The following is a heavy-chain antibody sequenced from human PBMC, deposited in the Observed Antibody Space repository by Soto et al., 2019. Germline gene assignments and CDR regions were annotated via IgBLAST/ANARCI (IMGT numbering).Heavy chain of an antibody. V-gene: IGHV1-18*01. D-gene: IGHD1-1*01. CDR3: AVADDRYNWNDPCDY. CDR1: GYTFTSYG. Sequence: QVQLVQSGAEVKKPGASVKVSCKASGYTFTSYGISWVRQAPGQGLEWMGWISAYNGNTNYAQKLQGRVTMTTATSRSTAYMALRGLRSDDTAVYYCAVADDRYNWNDPCDYWGQGTLVTVSS. J-gene: IGHJ4*02. CDR2: ISAYNGNT.